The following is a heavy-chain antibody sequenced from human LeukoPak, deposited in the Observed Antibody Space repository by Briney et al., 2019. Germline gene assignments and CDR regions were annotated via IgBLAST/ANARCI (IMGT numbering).Heavy chain of an antibody. CDR3: ASGYGGIAAAGHLLDDY. D-gene: IGHD6-13*01. Sequence: SQTLSLTCTVSGGSISSGSYYWSWIRQPAGKGLEWIGRIYTSGSTNYNPSPKSRVTISVDTSKNQFSLKLSSVTAADTAVYYCASGYGGIAAAGHLLDDYWGQGTLVTVSS. CDR1: GGSISSGSYY. V-gene: IGHV4-61*02. CDR2: IYTSGST. J-gene: IGHJ4*02.